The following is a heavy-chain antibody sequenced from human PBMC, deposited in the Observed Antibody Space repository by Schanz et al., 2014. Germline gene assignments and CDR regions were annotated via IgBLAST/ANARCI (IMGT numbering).Heavy chain of an antibody. D-gene: IGHD3-10*01. CDR2: IIPILGIA. CDR3: ARGSPENMIRGELDY. V-gene: IGHV1-69*09. Sequence: VQSVHSGTEVQKLGASVKVSCQTSGYTFTAYGINWVRQAPGQGLEWMGRIIPILGIANYAQKFQGRVTITADKSTFTAYMDVSSLRSEDTAVYYCARGSPENMIRGELDYWGQGTLVTVSS. J-gene: IGHJ4*02. CDR1: GYTFTAYG.